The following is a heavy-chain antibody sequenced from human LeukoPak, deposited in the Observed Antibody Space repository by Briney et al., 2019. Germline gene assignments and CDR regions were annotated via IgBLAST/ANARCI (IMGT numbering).Heavy chain of an antibody. CDR3: ARRGGPLQRSTIVRGAPGMDV. V-gene: IGHV4-34*01. CDR1: GGSFSGYY. CDR2: INHSGST. Sequence: PSETLSLTCAVYGGSFSGYYWSWLRQPPGKGLEWFGEINHSGSTNYNPSLKKRVTISVDPSKNQFSLKLSSVKAADTAVYYCARRGGPLQRSTIVRGAPGMDVWGKGTTVTVSS. D-gene: IGHD3-10*01. J-gene: IGHJ6*04.